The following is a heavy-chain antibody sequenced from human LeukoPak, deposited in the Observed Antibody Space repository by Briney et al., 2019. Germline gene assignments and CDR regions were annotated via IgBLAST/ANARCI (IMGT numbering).Heavy chain of an antibody. Sequence: GASVKVSCKASGYTFTGYYMHWVRQAPGQGLEWMGTTNPNSGGTNYAQKFHGRVTMTRDTSISTAYMELSRLRSDDTAVYYCARAMAIDYWGQGTLVTVSS. J-gene: IGHJ4*02. CDR3: ARAMAIDY. V-gene: IGHV1-2*02. D-gene: IGHD5-24*01. CDR1: GYTFTGYY. CDR2: TNPNSGGT.